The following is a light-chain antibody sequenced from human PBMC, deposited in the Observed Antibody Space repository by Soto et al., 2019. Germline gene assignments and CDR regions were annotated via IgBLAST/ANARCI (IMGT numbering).Light chain of an antibody. CDR1: NLGSKG. CDR3: QVWDTSGDQLV. J-gene: IGLJ2*01. V-gene: IGLV3-21*04. Sequence: SYELTQPPSVSVAPGKTASITCSGNNLGSKGVHWYQQKPGQAPVLVIYYDRDRPSGIPERFSGSNSGNTATLAIRRVEAGDEADYYCQVWDTSGDQLVFGGGTKLTVL. CDR2: YDR.